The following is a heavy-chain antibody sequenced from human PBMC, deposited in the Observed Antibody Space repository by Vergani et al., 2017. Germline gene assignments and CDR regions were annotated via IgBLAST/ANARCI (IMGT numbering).Heavy chain of an antibody. D-gene: IGHD2-8*01. J-gene: IGHJ6*02. Sequence: EVQLVESGGGLVKPGGSLRLSCAASGFTFSRYSMNWVRQAPGKGLGWVAFIGSIGPYINYEDSVKGRFIISRDNTNNSLFLQLRSLRAEDAAVYYCARDCTSGGCPDNYGMDVWGQGATVTVSS. CDR3: ARDCTSGGCPDNYGMDV. CDR1: GFTFSRYS. CDR2: IGSIGPYI. V-gene: IGHV3-21*06.